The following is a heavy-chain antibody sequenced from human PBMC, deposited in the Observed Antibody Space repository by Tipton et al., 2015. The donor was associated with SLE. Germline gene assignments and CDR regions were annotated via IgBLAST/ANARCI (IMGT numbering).Heavy chain of an antibody. Sequence: TLSLTCTVSGGSISSYYWSWIRQPAGKGLEWIGRIYTSGSTNYNPSLKSRVTMSVDTSKNQFSLKLSSVTAADTAVYYCARGKSSGYYYDFDYWGQGTLVTVSS. CDR2: IYTSGST. CDR1: GGSISSYY. V-gene: IGHV4-4*07. CDR3: ARGKSSGYYYDFDY. J-gene: IGHJ4*02. D-gene: IGHD3-22*01.